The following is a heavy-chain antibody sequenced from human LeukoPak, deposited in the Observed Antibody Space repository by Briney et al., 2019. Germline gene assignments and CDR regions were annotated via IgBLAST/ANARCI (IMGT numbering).Heavy chain of an antibody. CDR2: IYHSGST. Sequence: SETLSLTCTVSGGSISGSYWNWIRQPPGKGLEWIGSIYHSGSTYYNPSLKSRVTISVDTSKNQFSLKLSSVTAADTAVYYCARESRGSSGWYFDLWGRGTLVTVSS. CDR1: GGSISGSY. CDR3: ARESRGSSGWYFDL. J-gene: IGHJ2*01. D-gene: IGHD6-6*01. V-gene: IGHV4-38-2*02.